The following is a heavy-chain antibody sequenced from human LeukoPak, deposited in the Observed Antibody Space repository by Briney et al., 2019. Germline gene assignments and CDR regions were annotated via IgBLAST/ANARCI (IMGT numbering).Heavy chain of an antibody. Sequence: GGSLRLSCAASGFTFSSYSMNWVRQAPGKGLEWVSYISSSSSTIYYADSVKGRFTISRDNAKNSLYLQMNSLRAEDTAVYYCARVLRVRVTTEYGDYYYYYMDVWGKGTTVTVSS. CDR1: GFTFSSYS. CDR3: ARVLRVRVTTEYGDYYYYYMDV. CDR2: ISSSSSTI. J-gene: IGHJ6*03. D-gene: IGHD4-17*01. V-gene: IGHV3-48*01.